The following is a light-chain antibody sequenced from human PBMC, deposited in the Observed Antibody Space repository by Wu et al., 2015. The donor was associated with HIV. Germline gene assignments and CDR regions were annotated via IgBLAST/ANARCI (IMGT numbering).Light chain of an antibody. CDR2: DAS. CDR1: QDISTY. Sequence: AIQLTQSPPSLSASIGDRVNITCRASQDISTYLAWYHQTPGKAPRVLIYDASTLQSGVSSRFSGSGSGAHFTLTISGLQREDFAVYFCQQLNSFPLTFGQGSRLEI. V-gene: IGKV1-13*02. J-gene: IGKJ5*01. CDR3: QQLNSFPLT.